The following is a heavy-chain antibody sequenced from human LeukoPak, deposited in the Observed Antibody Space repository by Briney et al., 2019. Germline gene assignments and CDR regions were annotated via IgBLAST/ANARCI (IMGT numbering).Heavy chain of an antibody. CDR3: ARDDGSTVTTSPDY. D-gene: IGHD4-17*01. CDR2: ISSSSSYI. Sequence: PGGSLRLSCAASGFTFSSYSMNWVRRAPGKGLEWVSSISSSSSYIYYADSVKGRFTISRDNAKNSLYLQMNSLRAEDTAVYYCARDDGSTVTTSPDYWGQGTLVTVSS. CDR1: GFTFSSYS. V-gene: IGHV3-21*01. J-gene: IGHJ4*02.